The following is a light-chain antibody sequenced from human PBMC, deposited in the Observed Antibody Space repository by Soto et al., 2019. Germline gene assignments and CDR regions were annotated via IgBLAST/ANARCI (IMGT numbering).Light chain of an antibody. CDR3: QEYYKWPRGA. CDR2: RAS. V-gene: IGKV3-15*01. J-gene: IGKJ1*01. CDR1: VSVRTH. Sequence: IVISQSLNTLSISQGQRVTLSCRASVSVRTHLAWSQQTPGQAPRLLIYRASTRAAGVPVRFSGSGSGSEFTLTIDTLQSEDFAVYYCQEYYKWPRGAFGQGSKV.